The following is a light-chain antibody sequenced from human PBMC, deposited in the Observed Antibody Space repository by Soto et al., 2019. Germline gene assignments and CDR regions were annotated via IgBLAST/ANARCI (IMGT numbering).Light chain of an antibody. CDR1: QGISNY. V-gene: IGKV1-27*01. CDR2: AAS. Sequence: DIQMTQSPSSLSASVGDRVTITCRASQGISNYLAWYQQKPGKVPKLLIYAASTLQSGVPSRFIGSGSWTDFTLTNSSLQPEDVATYYSQKYNSAPSTFGQGTKVEIK. CDR3: QKYNSAPST. J-gene: IGKJ1*01.